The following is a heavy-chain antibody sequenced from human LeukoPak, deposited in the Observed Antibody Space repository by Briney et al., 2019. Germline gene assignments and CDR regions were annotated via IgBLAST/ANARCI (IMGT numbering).Heavy chain of an antibody. CDR2: ISTDGSST. D-gene: IGHD3-10*01. V-gene: IGHV3-74*01. Sequence: GGSLRLSCAASGFTFSSYWMHWVRQAPGKGLVWVSRISTDGSSTNSADSVKGRLTISRDNAKNTLYLQMNSQTAEATAFYYCVREYSRSFGRAFYMGGQGTMVTVSP. J-gene: IGHJ3*02. CDR3: VREYSRSFGRAFYM. CDR1: GFTFSSYW.